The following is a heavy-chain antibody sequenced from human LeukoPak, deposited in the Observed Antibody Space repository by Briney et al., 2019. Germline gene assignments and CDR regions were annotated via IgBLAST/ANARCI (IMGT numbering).Heavy chain of an antibody. CDR2: ISSSSSYI. CDR3: ARTLMITFGGVMGPERY. J-gene: IGHJ4*02. V-gene: IGHV3-21*01. CDR1: GFTFSSYS. Sequence: PGGSLRLSCAASGFTFSSYSMNWVRQAPGKGLEWVSSISSSSSYIYYADSVKGRFTISRDNAKNSLYLQMNSLRAEDTAVYYCARTLMITFGGVMGPERYWGQGTLVTVSS. D-gene: IGHD3-16*01.